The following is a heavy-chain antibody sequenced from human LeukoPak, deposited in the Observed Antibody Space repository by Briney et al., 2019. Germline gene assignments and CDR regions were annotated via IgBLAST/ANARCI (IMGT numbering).Heavy chain of an antibody. CDR3: AKGDNPYYYYYMDV. CDR2: ISWNSGSI. D-gene: IGHD1-14*01. Sequence: GGSLRLSCAASGFTFSSYAMHWVRQAPGKDLEWVSGISWNSGSIGYADSVKGRFTTSRDNAKNSLYLQMNSLRAEDTALYYCAKGDNPYYYYYMDVWGKGTTVTISS. CDR1: GFTFSSYA. J-gene: IGHJ6*03. V-gene: IGHV3-9*01.